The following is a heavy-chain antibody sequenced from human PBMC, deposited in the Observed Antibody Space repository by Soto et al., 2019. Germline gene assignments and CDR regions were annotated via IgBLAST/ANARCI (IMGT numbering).Heavy chain of an antibody. D-gene: IGHD3-22*01. CDR3: ARGRRSITMIVRMLFDI. V-gene: IGHV4-34*01. Sequence: QVQLQQWGAGLLKPSETLSLTCAVYGGSFSGYYWSWIRQPPGKGLEWIGEINHSGSTNYNPSLKSRVTIAVATSKTPSSLKLSSVTAADTAVYYCARGRRSITMIVRMLFDIWGQGTMVTVSS. CDR1: GGSFSGYY. J-gene: IGHJ3*02. CDR2: INHSGST.